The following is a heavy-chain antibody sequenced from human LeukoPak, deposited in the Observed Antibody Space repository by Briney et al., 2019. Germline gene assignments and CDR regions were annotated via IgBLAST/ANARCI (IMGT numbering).Heavy chain of an antibody. J-gene: IGHJ1*01. CDR2: INPNSGGT. CDR1: GYTFTGYY. CDR3: AREPPPDSGAMFQH. Sequence: ASVKVSCKASGYTFTGYYMYWVRQAPGQGLEWMGRINPNSGGTNYAQKFQGRVTMTRDTSISTACMELSRLRSDDTAVYYCAREPPPDSGAMFQHWGQGTLVTVSS. V-gene: IGHV1-2*06. D-gene: IGHD2-2*01.